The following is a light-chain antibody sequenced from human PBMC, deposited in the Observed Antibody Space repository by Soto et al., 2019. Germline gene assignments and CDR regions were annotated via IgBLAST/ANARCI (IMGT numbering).Light chain of an antibody. J-gene: IGLJ3*02. CDR2: VNSDGSH. V-gene: IGLV4-69*01. CDR1: SGHSSNV. CDR3: QTWSASVRV. Sequence: QPVLTQSPSASASLGASVKLTCTLSSGHSSNVIAWHQQQPERGPRYLMKVNSDGSHIKGDGIPDRFSGSRSGTERYLTISRLQSEDEADYYCQTWSASVRVFGGGTKLTVL.